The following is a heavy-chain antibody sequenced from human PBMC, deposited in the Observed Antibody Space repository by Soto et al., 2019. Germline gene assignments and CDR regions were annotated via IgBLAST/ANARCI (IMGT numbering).Heavy chain of an antibody. J-gene: IGHJ5*02. Sequence: QVQLVQSGVEVKKPGASVKVSCKASGYTFTNNGISWVRQAPGQGPEWMGWISAYSGNTKYAQKLQDRVTMTTDTSTSTAYMELRSLRSDDTAVYYCARSGSDWYAFDPWGQGTLVTVSS. CDR1: GYTFTNNG. V-gene: IGHV1-18*04. CDR3: ARSGSDWYAFDP. D-gene: IGHD3-9*01. CDR2: ISAYSGNT.